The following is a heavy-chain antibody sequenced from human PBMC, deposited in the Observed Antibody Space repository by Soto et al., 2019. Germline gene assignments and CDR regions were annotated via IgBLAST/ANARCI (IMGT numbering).Heavy chain of an antibody. CDR1: GFTFSSYG. D-gene: IGHD3-10*01. Sequence: QVQLVESGGGVVQPGRSLRLSCAASGFTFSSYGMHWVRQAPGKGLEWVAVISYDGSNKYYADSVKGRFTISRDNSKNTLYLQMNSLRAEDTAVYYCAKDRGYGSGGGHDWGQETLVTVSS. CDR2: ISYDGSNK. J-gene: IGHJ4*02. V-gene: IGHV3-30*18. CDR3: AKDRGYGSGGGHD.